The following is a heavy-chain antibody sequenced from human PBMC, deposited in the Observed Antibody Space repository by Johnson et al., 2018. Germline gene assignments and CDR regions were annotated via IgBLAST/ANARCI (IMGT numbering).Heavy chain of an antibody. CDR3: TRDWRTGAGEL. V-gene: IGHV3-74*01. CDR2: IRGEGSTT. D-gene: IGHD4-17*01. CDR1: GFPFSDHW. Sequence: VQLQESGGGLVQPGGSLRLSCVASGFPFSDHWAFWVRQFPGKGLEGVSRIRGEGSTTTYADAVRGRVTISRDNAKKTGYRQSSSLTVDETDRYYCTRDWRTGAGELWGHGTMVTVSS. J-gene: IGHJ3*01.